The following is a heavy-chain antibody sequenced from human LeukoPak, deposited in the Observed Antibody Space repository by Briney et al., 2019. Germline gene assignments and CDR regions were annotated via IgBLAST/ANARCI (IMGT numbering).Heavy chain of an antibody. V-gene: IGHV5-51*01. CDR3: ARQYYYDSSGYYYDY. D-gene: IGHD3-22*01. CDR1: GYIFTIYW. Sequence: GESLKISCKGSGYIFTIYWIGWVRQMPGKGLEWMGIIYAGDSDTRYSPSFQGQVTISADKSISTAYLQWSSLKASDTAMYYCARQYYYDSSGYYYDYWGQGTLVTVSS. J-gene: IGHJ4*02. CDR2: IYAGDSDT.